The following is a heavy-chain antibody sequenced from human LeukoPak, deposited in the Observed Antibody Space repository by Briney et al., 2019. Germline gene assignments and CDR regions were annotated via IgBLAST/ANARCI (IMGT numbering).Heavy chain of an antibody. CDR1: GGSVSSGSYF. CDR3: ARGSWSYSNYAGSFDY. D-gene: IGHD4-11*01. Sequence: PSETLSLTCTVSGGSVSSGSYFWTWIRQSPGKRLEYVGYIYDSGRTNYNPSLKSRVTISKDTSKNRFSLKLSSVTAADTAVYYCARGSWSYSNYAGSFDYWGQGTLVTVSS. CDR2: IYDSGRT. V-gene: IGHV4-61*01. J-gene: IGHJ4*02.